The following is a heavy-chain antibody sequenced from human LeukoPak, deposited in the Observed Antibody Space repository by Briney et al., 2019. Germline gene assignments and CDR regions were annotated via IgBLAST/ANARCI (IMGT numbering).Heavy chain of an antibody. Sequence: PGGSLRLSCATSGFTFSRSDMHWVRQVPGKGLEWVSTIRTAGDAFFLDSVRGRFTVSRENGKNSVYLQMHSLRAGDTAVYYCARGSDIENYYFDGWGQGTLVTVSS. CDR1: GFTFSRSD. V-gene: IGHV3-13*01. D-gene: IGHD2-15*01. J-gene: IGHJ4*02. CDR3: ARGSDIENYYFDG. CDR2: IRTAGDA.